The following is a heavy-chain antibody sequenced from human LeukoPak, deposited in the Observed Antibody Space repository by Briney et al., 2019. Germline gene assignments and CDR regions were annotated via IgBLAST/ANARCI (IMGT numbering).Heavy chain of an antibody. CDR3: ARGFGITLVRGVTLYFDY. CDR1: EFNFNIYS. D-gene: IGHD3-10*01. Sequence: GGSLRLSCEASEFNFNIYSMNWVRQAPGKGLEWVSSISHSSDYIYYADSVKGRFTISRDNAQSSLYLQMNSLRAEDTAVYYCARGFGITLVRGVTLYFDYWGQGALVTVSS. V-gene: IGHV3-21*01. CDR2: ISHSSDYI. J-gene: IGHJ4*02.